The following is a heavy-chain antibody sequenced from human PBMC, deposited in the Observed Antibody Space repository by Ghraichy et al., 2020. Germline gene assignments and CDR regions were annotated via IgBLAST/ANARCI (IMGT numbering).Heavy chain of an antibody. CDR2: IYYSWST. J-gene: IGHJ5*02. CDR3: ARDGRGVNWFDP. D-gene: IGHD3-10*01. CDR1: GGSISSYY. Sequence: SETLSLTCTVSGGSISSYYWSWIRQPPGKGLEWMGYIYYSWSTNYNSSLNSRVTISVDTSKNQFSLKLSSVTAADTAVYYCARDGRGVNWFDPWGQGTLVTGSS. V-gene: IGHV4-59*01.